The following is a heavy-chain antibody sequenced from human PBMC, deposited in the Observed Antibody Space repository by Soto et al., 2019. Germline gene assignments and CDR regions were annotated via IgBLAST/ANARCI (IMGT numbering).Heavy chain of an antibody. CDR2: NIPILGIA. Sequence: QVQLVQSGAEVKKPGSSVKVSCKASGGTFSSYTISWVRQAPGQGLEWMGRNIPILGIANYAQKFQGRVTITADKSTSTAYMELRSVRSEDTAVYYSARDCSSTSCYAYPWGQGTLVTVS. V-gene: IGHV1-69*08. CDR1: GGTFSSYT. CDR3: ARDCSSTSCYAYP. J-gene: IGHJ5*02. D-gene: IGHD2-2*01.